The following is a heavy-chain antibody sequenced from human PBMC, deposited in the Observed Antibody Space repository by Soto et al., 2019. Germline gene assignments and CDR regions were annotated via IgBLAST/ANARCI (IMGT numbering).Heavy chain of an antibody. V-gene: IGHV3-23*01. J-gene: IGHJ6*02. Sequence: PGGSLRLSCAASGFTFSSCAMGWVRQAPGKGLEWVSDIIDSGGRTHYADSVKGRFTFSRDNSKNTVYMQMNSLRAEDTAVYYCTGPYYSSDYYGMDVWGQGTTVTVSS. CDR1: GFTFSSCA. D-gene: IGHD6-19*01. CDR2: IIDSGGRT. CDR3: TGPYYSSDYYGMDV.